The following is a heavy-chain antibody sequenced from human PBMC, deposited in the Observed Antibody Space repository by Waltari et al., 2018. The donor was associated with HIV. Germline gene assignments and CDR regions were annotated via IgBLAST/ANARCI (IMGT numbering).Heavy chain of an antibody. V-gene: IGHV3-21*01. J-gene: IGHJ4*02. Sequence: EVQLVESGGGLVKPRWSLRLSCAASGFSFRNYSMNWVRQAPGKGLEWVSSISSSGSYIYYADSVKGRFTISRDNAKNSLYLHVNSLRAEDTAVYYCARGANYDILTASDYWGQGTLVTVSS. D-gene: IGHD3-9*01. CDR2: ISSSGSYI. CDR3: ARGANYDILTASDY. CDR1: GFSFRNYS.